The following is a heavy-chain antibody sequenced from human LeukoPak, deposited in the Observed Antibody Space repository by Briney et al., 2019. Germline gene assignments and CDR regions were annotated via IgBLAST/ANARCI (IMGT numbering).Heavy chain of an antibody. V-gene: IGHV3-66*02. CDR2: LYSDDSA. J-gene: IGHJ4*02. CDR1: GFSIGSGY. D-gene: IGHD1-26*01. CDR3: ARDPWQGSTTLH. Sequence: PGGSLRLSCVASGFSIGSGYMTWARQAPGKALEWVSLLYSDDSAYYPDSVKGRFTISRDNSKSTLHLQMDTLRTEDTAMYYCARDPWQGSTTLHWGQGIMVTVSS.